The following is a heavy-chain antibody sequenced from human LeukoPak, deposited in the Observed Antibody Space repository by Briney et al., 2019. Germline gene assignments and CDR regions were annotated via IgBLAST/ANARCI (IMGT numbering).Heavy chain of an antibody. CDR1: GFTFSSYG. V-gene: IGHV3-21*01. CDR2: ISSNRNYI. D-gene: IGHD2-2*01. Sequence: GGSLRLSCAASGFTFSSYGMSWVRQAPGKGLEWVSSISSNRNYIYYVESVKGRFTISRDNAKNSLYLQMNSLRAEDTAVYYCARDKREYQLLFRKDYYYYMDVWGKGTTVTVSS. CDR3: ARDKREYQLLFRKDYYYYMDV. J-gene: IGHJ6*03.